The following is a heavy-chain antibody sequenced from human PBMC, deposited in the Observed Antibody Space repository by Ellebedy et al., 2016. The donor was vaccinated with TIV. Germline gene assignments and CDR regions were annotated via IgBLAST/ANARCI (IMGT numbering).Heavy chain of an antibody. Sequence: MPSETLSLTCTVSGGSISSSSYYWGWIRQPPGQGLEWIGSFYYSGSTYYNPSLKSRVTISVDTSKNQFSLKPSSVTAADTAVYYCARQGIPVGANDYWGQGTLVTVSS. D-gene: IGHD1-26*01. V-gene: IGHV4-39*01. CDR1: GGSISSSSYY. CDR2: FYYSGST. CDR3: ARQGIPVGANDY. J-gene: IGHJ4*02.